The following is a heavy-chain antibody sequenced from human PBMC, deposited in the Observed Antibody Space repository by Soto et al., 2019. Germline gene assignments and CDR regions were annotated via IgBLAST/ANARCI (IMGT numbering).Heavy chain of an antibody. CDR3: ASVSGYYPFDY. Sequence: SETLSLTCAVYGGSFSGYYWSWIRQPPGKGLEWIGEINHSGSTNYNPSLKSRVTISVDTSKNQFSLKLSSVTAADTAVYYCASVSGYYPFDYWGQGTLVTVSS. CDR2: INHSGST. D-gene: IGHD3-3*01. J-gene: IGHJ4*02. CDR1: GGSFSGYY. V-gene: IGHV4-34*01.